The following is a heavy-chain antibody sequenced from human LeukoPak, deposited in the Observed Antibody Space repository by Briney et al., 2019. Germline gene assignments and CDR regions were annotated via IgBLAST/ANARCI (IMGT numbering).Heavy chain of an antibody. D-gene: IGHD6-19*01. J-gene: IGHJ4*02. Sequence: PSETLSLTCAVYGGSFSGYYWSWIRQPPAKGLEWIGEINHSGSTNYNPSLKSRVTISVDTSKNQFSLKLSSVTAADTAVYFCAREVVAVAGSYFDSWGQGTLVTVSS. CDR3: AREVVAVAGSYFDS. CDR2: INHSGST. CDR1: GGSFSGYY. V-gene: IGHV4-34*01.